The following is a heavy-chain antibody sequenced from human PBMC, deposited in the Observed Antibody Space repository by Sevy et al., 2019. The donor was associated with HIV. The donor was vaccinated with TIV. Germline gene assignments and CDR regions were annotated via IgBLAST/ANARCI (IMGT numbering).Heavy chain of an antibody. CDR2: IKQDGSEK. Sequence: GGSLRLSCAASGFTFGSYWMNWVRQAPGKGLEWVAQIKQDGSEKNCVDSVRGRFTISRDNAKNSLYLQMNSLRPEDTAVYYCARGSNGAFDIWGQGTMVTVSS. D-gene: IGHD2-8*01. CDR3: ARGSNGAFDI. CDR1: GFTFGSYW. V-gene: IGHV3-7*04. J-gene: IGHJ3*02.